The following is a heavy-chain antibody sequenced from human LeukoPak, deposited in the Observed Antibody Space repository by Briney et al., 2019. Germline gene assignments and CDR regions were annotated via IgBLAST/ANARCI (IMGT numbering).Heavy chain of an antibody. V-gene: IGHV4-39*01. J-gene: IGHJ6*03. Sequence: SETLSLTCTVSGGSISSSSYYWGWIRQPPGKGLGWMGSIYYSGSTYYNPSLKSRVTISVDTSKNQFSLKLSSVTAADTAVYYCARTASGYSSSWHEPYYYYMDVWGKGTTVTISS. CDR3: ARTASGYSSSWHEPYYYYMDV. CDR1: GGSISSSSYY. D-gene: IGHD6-13*01. CDR2: IYYSGST.